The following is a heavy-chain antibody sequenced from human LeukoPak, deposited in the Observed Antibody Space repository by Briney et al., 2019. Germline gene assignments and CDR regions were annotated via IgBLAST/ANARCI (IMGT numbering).Heavy chain of an antibody. D-gene: IGHD3-10*01. Sequence: ASVKVSCKASGYTFTSYGISWVRQAPGQGLEWMGWISAYNGNTNYAQKLQGRVTMTTDTSTSTAYMELRSLRSDDTAVYYCASDRVLLWFGELFDYWGQGTLVTVSS. CDR2: ISAYNGNT. V-gene: IGHV1-18*01. CDR3: ASDRVLLWFGELFDY. J-gene: IGHJ4*02. CDR1: GYTFTSYG.